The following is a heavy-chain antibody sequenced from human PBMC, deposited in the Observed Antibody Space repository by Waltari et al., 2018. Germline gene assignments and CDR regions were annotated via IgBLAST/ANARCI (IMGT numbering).Heavy chain of an antibody. Sequence: QVQLQESGTGLVKPSETLSLTCTVSGGSISSHYWSWIRQPPGKGMEWIGSIYYSGSTNYNPSLKSRVTISVDTSKNQFSLKLSSVTAADTAVYYCARGGRGDSRFDYWGQGTLVTVSS. V-gene: IGHV4-59*11. J-gene: IGHJ4*02. CDR1: GGSISSHY. D-gene: IGHD6-13*01. CDR3: ARGGRGDSRFDY. CDR2: IYYSGST.